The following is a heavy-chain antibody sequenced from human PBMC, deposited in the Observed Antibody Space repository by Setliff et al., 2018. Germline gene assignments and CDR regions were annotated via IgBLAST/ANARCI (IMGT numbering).Heavy chain of an antibody. Sequence: TLSLTCTVSGGSISSSPYYWGWIRQSPGKGLEWIGNIFYSGNTYYNPSLNGRVTISVDTSKNQFSLKLSSVTAADTAVYYCASYGSNYWGQGTLVTVSS. V-gene: IGHV4-39*07. D-gene: IGHD1-26*01. CDR2: IFYSGNT. CDR3: ASYGSNY. J-gene: IGHJ4*02. CDR1: GGSISSSPYY.